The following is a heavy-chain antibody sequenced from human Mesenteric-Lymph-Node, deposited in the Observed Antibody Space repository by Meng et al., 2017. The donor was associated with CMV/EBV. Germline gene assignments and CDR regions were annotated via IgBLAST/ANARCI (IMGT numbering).Heavy chain of an antibody. V-gene: IGHV2-5*01. D-gene: IGHD3-16*01. Sequence: SGPTLVKPTQTLTLTCTFSGFSLTTSELGVGWIRQPPGKALEWLALIYWNDDERYSPSRKSRLTIMKDTSKNLVVLTMTNMDPVDTATYYCAYRPKGVLYFDYWGQGTLVTVSS. CDR2: IYWNDDE. CDR1: GFSLTTSELG. CDR3: AYRPKGVLYFDY. J-gene: IGHJ4*02.